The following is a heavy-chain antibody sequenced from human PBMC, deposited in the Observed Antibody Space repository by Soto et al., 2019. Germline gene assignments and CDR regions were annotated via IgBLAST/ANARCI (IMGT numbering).Heavy chain of an antibody. CDR1: GGSISSSNW. D-gene: IGHD2-15*01. CDR3: ARGGPKYCSGGSCYNWFDP. Sequence: SETLSLTCAVSGGSISSSNWWVWVRQPPGKGLEWIGESYHSGSTNYNPSLKSRGTISVEKSKNQFSLKLSSVTAADTAVYYCARGGPKYCSGGSCYNWFDPWGQGTLVTLSS. V-gene: IGHV4-4*02. CDR2: SYHSGST. J-gene: IGHJ5*02.